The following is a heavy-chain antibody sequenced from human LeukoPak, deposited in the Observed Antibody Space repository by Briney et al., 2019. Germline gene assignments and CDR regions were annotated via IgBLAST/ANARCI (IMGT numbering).Heavy chain of an antibody. J-gene: IGHJ4*02. CDR2: IRYDGSNK. V-gene: IGHV3-30*02. D-gene: IGHD4-23*01. Sequence: GGSLRLSCAASGFTFSSYGMHWVRQAPGKGLEWVAFIRYDGSNKYYADSVKGRFTISRDNSKNTLYLQMNSLRAEDTAVYYCAKDAYDYGGNYLDYWGLGTLVTVSS. CDR3: AKDAYDYGGNYLDY. CDR1: GFTFSSYG.